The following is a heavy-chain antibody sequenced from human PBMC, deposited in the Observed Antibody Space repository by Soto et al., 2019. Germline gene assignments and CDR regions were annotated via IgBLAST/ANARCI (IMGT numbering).Heavy chain of an antibody. V-gene: IGHV4-38-2*01. CDR2: IWHGGST. D-gene: IGHD3-22*01. Sequence: PSETLSLTCAVSGYTISISYYLGCLRHPPGKKLEWFGSIWHGGSTYYNPSLNSRVTLSIDITNKHGSLILNPVTTADTAVYYFARVGTCVPYYYDSSPYTSEIGFDPWGQ. CDR3: ARVGTCVPYYYDSSPYTSEIGFDP. CDR1: GYTISISYY. J-gene: IGHJ5*02.